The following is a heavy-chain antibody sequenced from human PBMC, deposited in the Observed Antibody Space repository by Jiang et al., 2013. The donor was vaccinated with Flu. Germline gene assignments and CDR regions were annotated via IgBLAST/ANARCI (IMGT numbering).Heavy chain of an antibody. V-gene: IGHV1-3*01. CDR3: ARDLWGIVGATYYYYYMDV. Sequence: SVKVSCKASGYTFSSYAMHWVRQAPGQRLEWMGWINGGNGNTKYSQKFQGRVTITRDTSASTAYMELSSLRSEDTAVYYCARDLWGIVGATYYYYYMDVWGKGTTVTVSS. D-gene: IGHD1-26*01. CDR2: INGGNGNT. J-gene: IGHJ6*03. CDR1: GYTFSSYA.